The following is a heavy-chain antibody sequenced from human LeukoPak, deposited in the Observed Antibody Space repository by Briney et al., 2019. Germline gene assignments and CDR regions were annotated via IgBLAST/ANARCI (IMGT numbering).Heavy chain of an antibody. Sequence: GGSLRLSCAASGFTFSSYEMNWVRQAPGKGLEWVSYISSSGSTIYCADSVKGRFTISRDNAKNSLYLQMNSLRAEDTAVYYCAREGGSTGTPPDYWGQGTLVTVSS. CDR1: GFTFSSYE. CDR3: AREGGSTGTPPDY. CDR2: ISSSGSTI. J-gene: IGHJ4*02. D-gene: IGHD2-15*01. V-gene: IGHV3-48*03.